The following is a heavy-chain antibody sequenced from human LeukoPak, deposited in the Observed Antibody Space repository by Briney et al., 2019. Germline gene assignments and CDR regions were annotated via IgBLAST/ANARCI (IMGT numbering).Heavy chain of an antibody. CDR3: AKVITTTIIGGFDY. Sequence: GGSLRLSCAASGFTFSSYGMHWARQAPGKGLEWVAVISYDGSNKYYADSVKGRFTISRDNSKNTLYLQMNSLRAEDTAVYYCAKVITTTIIGGFDYWGQGTLVTVSS. CDR2: ISYDGSNK. V-gene: IGHV3-30*18. CDR1: GFTFSSYG. D-gene: IGHD3-22*01. J-gene: IGHJ4*02.